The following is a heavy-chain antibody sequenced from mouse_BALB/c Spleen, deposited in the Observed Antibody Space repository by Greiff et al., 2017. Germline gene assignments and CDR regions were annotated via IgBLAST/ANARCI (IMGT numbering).Heavy chain of an antibody. CDR1: GFSLSTSGMG. J-gene: IGHJ4*01. D-gene: IGHD2-1*01. Sequence: QVTLKVSGPGILQPSQTLSLTCSFSGFSLSTSGMGVSWIRQPSGKGLEWLAHIYWDDDKRYNPSLKRRLTISKDTSRNQVFLKITSVDTADTATYYCARKGGNYGYYAMDYWGQGTSVTVSS. CDR3: ARKGGNYGYYAMDY. V-gene: IGHV8-12*01. CDR2: IYWDDDK.